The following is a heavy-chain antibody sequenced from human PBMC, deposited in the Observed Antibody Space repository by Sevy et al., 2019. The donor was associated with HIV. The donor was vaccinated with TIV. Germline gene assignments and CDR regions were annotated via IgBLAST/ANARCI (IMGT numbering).Heavy chain of an antibody. J-gene: IGHJ4*02. Sequence: GGSLRLSCGASGFTFSHYNMNWVRQAPGKGLEWVSSISSSSDYIYYGDSMKGRFTISRDNAKNSLYLHMNSLRAEDTAVYYCARGSGAVVAGNYFDYWGQGILVTVSS. CDR3: ARGSGAVVAGNYFDY. CDR2: ISSSSDYI. CDR1: GFTFSHYN. D-gene: IGHD6-19*01. V-gene: IGHV3-21*01.